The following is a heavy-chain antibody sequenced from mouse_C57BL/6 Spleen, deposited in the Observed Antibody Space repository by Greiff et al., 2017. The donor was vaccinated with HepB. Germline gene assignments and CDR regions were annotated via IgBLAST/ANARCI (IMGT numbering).Heavy chain of an antibody. CDR3: ARWFLYPMDY. Sequence: QVQLQQPGAELVMPGASVKLSCKASGYTFTSYWMHWVKQRPGQGLEWIGEIDPSDSYTNYNQKFKGKSTVTVDKSSSTAYMQLSSLTSEDSAVYYCARWFLYPMDYWGQGTSVTVSS. J-gene: IGHJ4*01. D-gene: IGHD2-2*01. CDR1: GYTFTSYW. CDR2: IDPSDSYT. V-gene: IGHV1-69*01.